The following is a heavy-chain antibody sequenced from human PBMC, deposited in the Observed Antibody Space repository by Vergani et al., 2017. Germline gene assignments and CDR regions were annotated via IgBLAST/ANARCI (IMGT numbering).Heavy chain of an antibody. Sequence: QVQLVQSGAEVKKPGSSVKVSCKASGGTFSSYAISWVRQAPGQGLEWMGGIITIFGTANYAENFQGRVTITADKSTSTAYMELSSLRSDDTAEYYCAREDGSGIFDYWGQGILVTVSS. CDR3: AREDGSGIFDY. V-gene: IGHV1-69*06. CDR1: GGTFSSYA. CDR2: IITIFGTA. D-gene: IGHD3-10*01. J-gene: IGHJ4*02.